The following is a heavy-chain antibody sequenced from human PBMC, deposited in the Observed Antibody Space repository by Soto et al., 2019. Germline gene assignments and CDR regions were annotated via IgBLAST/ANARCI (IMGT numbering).Heavy chain of an antibody. D-gene: IGHD6-13*01. V-gene: IGHV4-31*03. Sequence: SETLSLTCTVSGDSISGGHFYWSWIRQFPGKGLEWIGYIFYSGSTLYNPALKSRATISIDRSQNQFSLELSSVTAADTAVYYCARDKGIAADSWGQGALVTVSS. CDR2: IFYSGST. CDR3: ARDKGIAADS. CDR1: GDSISGGHFY. J-gene: IGHJ4*02.